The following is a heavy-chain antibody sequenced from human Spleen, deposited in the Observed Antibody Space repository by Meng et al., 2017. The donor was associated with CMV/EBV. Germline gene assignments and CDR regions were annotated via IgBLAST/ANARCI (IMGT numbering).Heavy chain of an antibody. Sequence: GSLRLSCTVSGGSLSSYFWTWIRQPPGKGLEWIGYNYPTGSTSYNPSLASRVVISVDTSKNQFSLNVDSVTAADTAMYYCATVVPSVSRGWFDPWGQGTLVTVSS. D-gene: IGHD2-2*01. CDR1: GGSLSSYF. J-gene: IGHJ5*02. CDR3: ATVVPSVSRGWFDP. CDR2: NYPTGST. V-gene: IGHV4-59*01.